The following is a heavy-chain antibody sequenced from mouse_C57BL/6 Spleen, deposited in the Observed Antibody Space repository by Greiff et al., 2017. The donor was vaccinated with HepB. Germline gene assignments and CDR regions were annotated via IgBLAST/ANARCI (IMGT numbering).Heavy chain of an antibody. CDR1: GYTFTSYG. CDR3: ASPYYGSSSYFEV. D-gene: IGHD1-1*01. J-gene: IGHJ1*03. Sequence: QVQLQQSGAELARPGASVKLSCKASGYTFTSYGISWVKQRTGQGLEWIGEIYPRSGNTYYNEKFKGKATLTADKSSSTAYMELRSLTSEDSAVYICASPYYGSSSYFEVWGTGTTVTVAS. V-gene: IGHV1-81*01. CDR2: IYPRSGNT.